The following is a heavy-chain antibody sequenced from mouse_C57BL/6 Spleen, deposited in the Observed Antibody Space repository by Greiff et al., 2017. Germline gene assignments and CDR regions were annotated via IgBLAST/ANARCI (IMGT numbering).Heavy chain of an antibody. Sequence: EVQLVESGGGLVKPGGSLKLSCAASGFTFSDYGMHWVRQAPEKGLEWVAYISSGSSTIYYADTVKGRFTITRDNAKNTLFLQMTSLRSEDTAMYYCARDRWATNYFDYWGQGTTLTVSS. CDR2: ISSGSSTI. V-gene: IGHV5-17*01. J-gene: IGHJ2*01. D-gene: IGHD1-1*02. CDR1: GFTFSDYG. CDR3: ARDRWATNYFDY.